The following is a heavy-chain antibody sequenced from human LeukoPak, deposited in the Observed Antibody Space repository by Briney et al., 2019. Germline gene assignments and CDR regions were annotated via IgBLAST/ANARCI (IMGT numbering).Heavy chain of an antibody. CDR3: ASGAARPYYYYYMDV. CDR1: GYTLTGYY. Sequence: ASVKVSCKASGYTLTGYYMHWVRQAPGQGLEWMGWINPNSGGTNYAQKFQGRVTMTRDTSISTAYMELSRLRSDDTAVYYCASGAARPYYYYYMDVWGKGTTVTVSS. D-gene: IGHD6-6*01. CDR2: INPNSGGT. J-gene: IGHJ6*03. V-gene: IGHV1-2*02.